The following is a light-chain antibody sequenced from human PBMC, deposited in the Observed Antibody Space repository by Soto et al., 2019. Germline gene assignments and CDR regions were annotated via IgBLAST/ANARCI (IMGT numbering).Light chain of an antibody. CDR2: GAS. J-gene: IGKJ1*01. Sequence: EIVMTQSPATLSVSPGERPPLSCRASQSVSNYLAWYQQKPGQXPRXXIYGASNRATGIPDRFSGSGSGTEFTLSISRLEPEDFAMYYCQQYDGSPRTFGQGTKVDIK. CDR3: QQYDGSPRT. CDR1: QSVSNY. V-gene: IGKV3-20*01.